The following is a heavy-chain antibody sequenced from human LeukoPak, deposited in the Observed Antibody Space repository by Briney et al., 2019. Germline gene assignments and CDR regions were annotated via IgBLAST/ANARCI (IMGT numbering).Heavy chain of an antibody. CDR1: GFSFSSYG. Sequence: PGRSLRLSCAASGFSFSSYGMHWVRQAPGKGLEWVAVIWYDGSNKNYADSVKGRFTISRDNSKNTLYLQMNSLRVGDTAVYYCASHGGLWGQGTLVTVSS. D-gene: IGHD5-12*01. CDR3: ASHGGL. V-gene: IGHV3-33*01. CDR2: IWYDGSNK. J-gene: IGHJ4*02.